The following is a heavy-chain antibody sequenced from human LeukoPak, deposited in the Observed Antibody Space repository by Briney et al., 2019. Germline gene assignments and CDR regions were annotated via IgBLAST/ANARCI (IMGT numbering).Heavy chain of an antibody. D-gene: IGHD1-1*01. Sequence: SETLSLTCTVSGGSISSYYWSWIRQPPGKGLEWIGYIYYSGSTNYNPSLKSRVTMSVDTSKNQFSLKLSSVTAADTAVYYCARGDVFHQLHPWGQGTLVTVSS. V-gene: IGHV4-59*12. CDR1: GGSISSYY. J-gene: IGHJ5*02. CDR3: ARGDVFHQLHP. CDR2: IYYSGST.